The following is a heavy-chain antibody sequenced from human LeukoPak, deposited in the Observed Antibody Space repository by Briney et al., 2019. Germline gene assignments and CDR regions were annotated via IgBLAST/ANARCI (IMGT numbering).Heavy chain of an antibody. D-gene: IGHD2-2*01. CDR3: ARGRLIVVVPAARLGYYGMDV. CDR2: ISYDGSNK. V-gene: IGHV3-30-3*01. Sequence: PGGSLRLSCAASGFTFSSYAMSWVRQAPGKGLEWVAVISYDGSNKYYAGSVKGRFTISRDNSKNTLYLQMNSLRAEDTAVYYCARGRLIVVVPAARLGYYGMDVWGQGTTVTVSS. J-gene: IGHJ6*02. CDR1: GFTFSSYA.